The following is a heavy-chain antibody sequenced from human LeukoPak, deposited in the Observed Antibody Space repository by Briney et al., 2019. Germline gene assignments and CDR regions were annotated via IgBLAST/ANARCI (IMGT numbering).Heavy chain of an antibody. D-gene: IGHD5-18*01. CDR2: IYSGGTT. CDR1: GFTVNSNY. J-gene: IGHJ4*02. V-gene: IGHV3-53*01. CDR3: ARMDTAMVAGSDY. Sequence: PGGSLRLSCAGSGFTVNSNYMTWVRQAPGKGLDWVSVIYSGGTTYYADSVKGRFTISRDNSKNTLYLQMNSLRAEDTAVYYCARMDTAMVAGSDYWGQGTLVTVSS.